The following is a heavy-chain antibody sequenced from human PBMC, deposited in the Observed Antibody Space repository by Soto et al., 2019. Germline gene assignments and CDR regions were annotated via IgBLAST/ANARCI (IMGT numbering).Heavy chain of an antibody. D-gene: IGHD2-8*01. Sequence: EVQLLESGGGLVQPGGSLRLSCAASGFIFGSYAMNWVRQAPGKGLELVAAIDQSGGTTYYAESVRGRVAISRDNSINTLYLQMSSLRAEDTALYYCAHPRGYGVFDAVDIWGQGTMVTVSS. CDR1: GFIFGSYA. V-gene: IGHV3-23*01. CDR3: AHPRGYGVFDAVDI. CDR2: IDQSGGTT. J-gene: IGHJ3*02.